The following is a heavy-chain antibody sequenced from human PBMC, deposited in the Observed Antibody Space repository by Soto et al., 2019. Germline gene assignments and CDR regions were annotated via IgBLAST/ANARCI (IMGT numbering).Heavy chain of an antibody. J-gene: IGHJ4*02. CDR2: INSDGSST. CDR1: GFTFSSYW. V-gene: IGHV3-74*01. Sequence: GGSLRLSCAASGFTFSSYWMHWVRQAPGKGLVWVSRINSDGSSTSYADSVKGRFTISRDNAKNTLYLQMNSLRAEDTAVYYCARDLAYCSGGSCFGTLFDYWGQGTLVTVSS. D-gene: IGHD2-15*01. CDR3: ARDLAYCSGGSCFGTLFDY.